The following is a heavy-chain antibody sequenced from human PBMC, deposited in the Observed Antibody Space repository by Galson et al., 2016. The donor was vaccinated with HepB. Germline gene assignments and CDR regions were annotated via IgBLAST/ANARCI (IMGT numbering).Heavy chain of an antibody. CDR2: ISSSGSTI. V-gene: IGHV3-11*01. CDR1: GFVFSDYY. Sequence: SLRLSCAASGFVFSDYYMSWIRQAPGRGLEWVAYISSSGSTIAYADSVRGRFTISRDNAKNSMYLQMNSLRTDDTAVYYCVRDNYDFWSTYYMKGDHWGQGTLVTVSS. D-gene: IGHD3-3*01. CDR3: VRDNYDFWSTYYMKGDH. J-gene: IGHJ4*02.